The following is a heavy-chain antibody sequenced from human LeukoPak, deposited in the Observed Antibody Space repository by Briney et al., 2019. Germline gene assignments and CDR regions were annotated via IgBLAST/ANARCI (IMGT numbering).Heavy chain of an antibody. CDR2: IFYSGTA. CDR3: ARVVRPAVTIFGVATRPVYYYMDV. Sequence: SETLSLTCTVSGGSISSTSYFWGWIRQPPGKGLEWIGTIFYSGTAYYNPSLKSRVTISVDTSKNQFSLKLSSVTAADTAVYYCARVVRPAVTIFGVATRPVYYYMDVWGKGTTVTVSS. V-gene: IGHV4-39*01. J-gene: IGHJ6*03. CDR1: GGSISSTSYF. D-gene: IGHD3-3*01.